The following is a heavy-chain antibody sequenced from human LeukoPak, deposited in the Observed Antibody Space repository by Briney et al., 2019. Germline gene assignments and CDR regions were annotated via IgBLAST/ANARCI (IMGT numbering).Heavy chain of an antibody. CDR2: IYSGGST. J-gene: IGHJ4*02. CDR1: EFSVGSNY. Sequence: GGSLRLSCAASEFSVGSNYMTWVRQAPGKGLEWVSLIYSGGSTYYADSVKGRFTISRDNSKNTLYLQMNSLRAEDTAVYYCAKDGSSWYQVGYYFDYWGQGTLVTVSS. V-gene: IGHV3-66*02. D-gene: IGHD6-13*01. CDR3: AKDGSSWYQVGYYFDY.